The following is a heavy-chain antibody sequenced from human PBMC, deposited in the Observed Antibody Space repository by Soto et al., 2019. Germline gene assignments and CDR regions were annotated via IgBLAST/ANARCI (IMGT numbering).Heavy chain of an antibody. CDR2: IKSNTDGGTT. Sequence: EVQLVESGGGLVKPGGSLRLSCAASGFTFSNAWMSWVRQAPGKGLEWVGRIKSNTDGGTTDYAAPVKGRFTISRDDSKNTLYLQMNSLKTEDTAVYYYTAASRGWSPEYFQHCCQGTLVTVSS. D-gene: IGHD6-19*01. J-gene: IGHJ1*01. V-gene: IGHV3-15*01. CDR3: TAASRGWSPEYFQH. CDR1: GFTFSNAW.